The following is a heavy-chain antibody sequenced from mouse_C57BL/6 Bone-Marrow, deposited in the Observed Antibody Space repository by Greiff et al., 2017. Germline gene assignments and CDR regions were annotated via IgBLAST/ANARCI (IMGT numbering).Heavy chain of an antibody. J-gene: IGHJ4*01. CDR3: ARLGGSSYNAMDY. V-gene: IGHV1-64*01. D-gene: IGHD1-1*01. CDR1: GYTFTSYW. CDR2: IHPNSGST. Sequence: QVQLKQPGAELVKPGASVKLSCKASGYTFTSYWMHWVKQRPGQGLEWIGMIHPNSGSTNYNEKFKSKATLTVDKSSSTAYMQLSSLTSEDSAVYYCARLGGSSYNAMDYWCQGTSATVSS.